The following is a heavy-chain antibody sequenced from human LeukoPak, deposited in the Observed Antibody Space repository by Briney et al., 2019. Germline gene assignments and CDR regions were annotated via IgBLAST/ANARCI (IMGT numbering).Heavy chain of an antibody. CDR3: ARRERYSSSWYNLDY. CDR1: GYSFTSYW. Sequence: GASLRISCKGSGYSFTSYWISWVRQMPGKVVEWMGRIDPSDSYTNYSPSFQGHVTISADKSISTAYLQWSSLKASDTAMYYCARRERYSSSWYNLDYWGQGTLVTVSS. V-gene: IGHV5-10-1*01. CDR2: IDPSDSYT. J-gene: IGHJ4*02. D-gene: IGHD6-13*01.